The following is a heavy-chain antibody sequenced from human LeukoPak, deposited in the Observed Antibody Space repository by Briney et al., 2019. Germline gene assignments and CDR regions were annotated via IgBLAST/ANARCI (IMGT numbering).Heavy chain of an antibody. V-gene: IGHV1-2*04. Sequence: ASVKVSCKASGYTFTGYYMHWVRQAPGQGLEWMGWINPNSGGTNYAQKFQGWVTMTRDTSISTAYMELSRLRSDDTAVYYCARGKITSIAVAGTGFDYWGQGTLVTVSS. CDR1: GYTFTGYY. J-gene: IGHJ4*02. CDR2: INPNSGGT. CDR3: ARGKITSIAVAGTGFDY. D-gene: IGHD6-19*01.